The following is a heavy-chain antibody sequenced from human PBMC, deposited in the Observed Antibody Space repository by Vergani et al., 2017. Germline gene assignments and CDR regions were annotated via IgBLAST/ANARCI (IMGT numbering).Heavy chain of an antibody. V-gene: IGHV1-2*02. Sequence: QVQLVQSGAEVKKPSASVTVSCKASGYTFTGYYMHWVRQAPGQGLEWMGWINPNSGGTNYAQQFQVRVTMTRDTFISTTYMERIRLRSDDTAVYDCAGGVYYDSSGYSGFDYWGQGTLVTVSS. CDR1: GYTFTGYY. CDR3: AGGVYYDSSGYSGFDY. J-gene: IGHJ4*02. CDR2: INPNSGGT. D-gene: IGHD3-22*01.